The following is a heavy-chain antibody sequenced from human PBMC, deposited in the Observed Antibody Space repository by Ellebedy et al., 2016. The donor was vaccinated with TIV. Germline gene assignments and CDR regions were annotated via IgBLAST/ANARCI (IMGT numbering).Heavy chain of an antibody. V-gene: IGHV1-18*01. CDR2: SISHQGET. CDR3: AREGFDY. CDR1: GYIFASFG. J-gene: IGHJ4*02. Sequence: ASVKVSCKASGYIFASFGTNWVRQAPGQGLEWMGSISHQGETNYLQKFQGRVSMTTDTSTSTAYMELRSVTFDDTALYYCAREGFDYWGQGTAVTVS.